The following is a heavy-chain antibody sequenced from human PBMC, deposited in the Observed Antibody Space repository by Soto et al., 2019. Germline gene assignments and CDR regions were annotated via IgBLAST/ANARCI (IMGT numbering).Heavy chain of an antibody. J-gene: IGHJ4*02. CDR1: GFTFSSAW. CDR2: ISSSSYI. Sequence: GGSLRLSCAASGFTFSSAWINWVRQAPGKGLEWVSSISSSSYIYYADSVKGRFTISRDNAKNLVYLQMNSLRAEDTAVYYCARLDRGSLDYWGRGTLVTVSS. V-gene: IGHV3-21*01. D-gene: IGHD6-25*01. CDR3: ARLDRGSLDY.